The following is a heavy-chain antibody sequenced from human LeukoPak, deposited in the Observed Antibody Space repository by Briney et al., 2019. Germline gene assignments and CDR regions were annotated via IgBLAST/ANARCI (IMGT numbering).Heavy chain of an antibody. CDR3: ARGVMVRGVIIPYFDY. CDR1: GGFISSYY. J-gene: IGHJ4*02. Sequence: PSETLSLTCTVSGGFISSYYWSWIRQPPGKGLEWIGYIYYSGSTNYNPSLKSRVTISVDTSKNQFSLKLSSVTAADTAVYYCARGVMVRGVIIPYFDYWGQGTLVTVSS. V-gene: IGHV4-59*01. CDR2: IYYSGST. D-gene: IGHD3-10*01.